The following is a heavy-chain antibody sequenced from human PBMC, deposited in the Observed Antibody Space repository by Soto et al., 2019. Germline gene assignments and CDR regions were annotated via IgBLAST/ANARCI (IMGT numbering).Heavy chain of an antibody. J-gene: IGHJ6*02. Sequence: ASVKVSCKASGYSFTDYHIHWVRQAPGQGLEWLGRINPKSGGTSTAQKFQGWVTMTRDRSISTVYLELTRLRSDDTAVYFCARGHSTYCSNGVCSFFYNHEMDAWGQGTTVTVS. CDR3: ARGHSTYCSNGVCSFFYNHEMDA. CDR1: GYSFTDYH. D-gene: IGHD2-8*01. V-gene: IGHV1-2*04. CDR2: INPKSGGT.